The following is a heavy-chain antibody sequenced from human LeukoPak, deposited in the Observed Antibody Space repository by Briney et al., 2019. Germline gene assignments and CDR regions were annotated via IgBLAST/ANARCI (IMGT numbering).Heavy chain of an antibody. D-gene: IGHD2-15*01. CDR3: AREPDIVVVVAATDAFDI. Sequence: GGSLRLSCAASGFTFSSYSMNWVRQAPGKGLEWVSSISSSSSYIYYADSVKGRFTISRDNAKNSLYLQVNSLRAEDTAVYYCAREPDIVVVVAATDAFDIWGQGTMVTVSS. J-gene: IGHJ3*02. V-gene: IGHV3-21*01. CDR2: ISSSSSYI. CDR1: GFTFSSYS.